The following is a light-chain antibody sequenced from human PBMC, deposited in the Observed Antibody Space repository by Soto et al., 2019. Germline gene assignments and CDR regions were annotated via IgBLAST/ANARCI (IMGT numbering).Light chain of an antibody. J-gene: IGKJ2*01. V-gene: IGKV3-11*01. CDR2: DAS. CDR1: QSVSTY. Sequence: EIVLTQSQATLSLSPGERATLSCRARQSVSTYLAWYQQQPGQAPRLLIYDASNRATGIPGRFSDSGSGTDFTLTISSLEPEDFAVYYCQQRSNWPPRTFGQGTKLEIK. CDR3: QQRSNWPPRT.